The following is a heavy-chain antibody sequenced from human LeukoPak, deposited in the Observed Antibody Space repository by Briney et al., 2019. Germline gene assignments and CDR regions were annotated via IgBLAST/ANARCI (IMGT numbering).Heavy chain of an antibody. J-gene: IGHJ3*02. Sequence: GGSLRLSCAASGFTFSDYGMSWVRQAPGKGLEWVSTITDGGEPYYADSVKGRFTISRDNSQDTLDLQMDSLRVEDMATYYCAKDYYGSGSHASDTWGQGTVVTVSS. CDR3: AKDYYGSGSHASDT. CDR1: GFTFSDYG. V-gene: IGHV3-23*01. D-gene: IGHD3-10*01. CDR2: ITDGGEP.